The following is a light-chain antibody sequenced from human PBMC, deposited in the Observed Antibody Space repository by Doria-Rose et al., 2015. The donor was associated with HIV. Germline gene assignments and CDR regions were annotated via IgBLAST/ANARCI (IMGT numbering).Light chain of an antibody. Sequence: EIVLTQSPGTLSLSPGERATLSCRASQSFSSTYLAWYQQNPGQAPSLLIYDGSTRATGIADRFSASGSGTDFTLTINRLEPEDFALYYCHQYGTSWTFGQGTKVEI. V-gene: IGKV3-20*01. CDR3: HQYGTSWT. CDR1: QSFSSTY. CDR2: DGS. J-gene: IGKJ1*01.